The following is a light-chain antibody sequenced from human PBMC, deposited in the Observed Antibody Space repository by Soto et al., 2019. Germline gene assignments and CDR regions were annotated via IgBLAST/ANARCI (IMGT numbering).Light chain of an antibody. CDR2: KVS. V-gene: IGKV2-30*01. J-gene: IGKJ1*01. Sequence: DVVITQSPLSLPVTLGQPASISCRSSQSLVSTDGNTYLNWFQHRPGQSPRRLIYKVSVRNSGVPDRFSGSGSGTDFTLEISRVEAEDVGIYYCMQGTLRPPTSGQGTKVDIK. CDR1: QSLVSTDGNTY. CDR3: MQGTLRPPT.